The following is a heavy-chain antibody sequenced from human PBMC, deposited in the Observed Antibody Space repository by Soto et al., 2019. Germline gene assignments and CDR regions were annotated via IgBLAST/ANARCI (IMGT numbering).Heavy chain of an antibody. Sequence: EVQLVASGGGLVQSGRSLRLSCAASGFTFDDYAMHWVRQAPGKGLEWVSGISWNSGSIGYADSVKGRFTISRDNAKNSLYLQMNSLRAEDTALYYCAKDTLDCSGGSCPYYYYYMDVWGKGTTVTVSS. CDR3: AKDTLDCSGGSCPYYYYYMDV. CDR1: GFTFDDYA. D-gene: IGHD2-15*01. J-gene: IGHJ6*03. CDR2: ISWNSGSI. V-gene: IGHV3-9*01.